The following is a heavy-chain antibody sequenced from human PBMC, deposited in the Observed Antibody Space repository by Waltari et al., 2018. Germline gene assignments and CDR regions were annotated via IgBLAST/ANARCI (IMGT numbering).Heavy chain of an antibody. V-gene: IGHV1-2*06. Sequence: QEQLVPVGAEVTKPGAPVKVPCKASGYRFTVYYIHRVRQAPGQGLEWMGRIDPNTGDTNFAQKFEGRVTMTRATSISTVYMELSRLRSDDTAVYYCTRFIFGMVEGMDVWGKGTSVTVSS. CDR1: GYRFTVYY. CDR2: IDPNTGDT. D-gene: IGHD3-3*01. CDR3: TRFIFGMVEGMDV. J-gene: IGHJ6*03.